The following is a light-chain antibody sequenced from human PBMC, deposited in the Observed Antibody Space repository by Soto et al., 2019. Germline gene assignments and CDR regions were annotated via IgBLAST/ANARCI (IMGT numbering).Light chain of an antibody. CDR3: QSYACRRSGYVV. Sequence: QSVLTQPPSVSGAPGQRVTISCTGSSSNIGAGYYVHWYQQLPGTAPKLLIYGNSNRPSGVADRFSGSKSGTSASLAITGLQAEDEAEYDCQSYACRRSGYVVFGGGTKVTVL. CDR1: SSNIGAGYY. J-gene: IGLJ2*01. V-gene: IGLV1-40*01. CDR2: GNS.